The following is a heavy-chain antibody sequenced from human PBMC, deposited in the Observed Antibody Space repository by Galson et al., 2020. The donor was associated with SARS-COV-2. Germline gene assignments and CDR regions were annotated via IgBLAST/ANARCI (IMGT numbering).Heavy chain of an antibody. CDR1: GFTFSSYS. D-gene: IGHD6-13*01. J-gene: IGHJ4*02. V-gene: IGHV3-21*01. CDR2: ISSSSSYI. Sequence: KIGESLKISCAASGFTFSSYSMNWVRQAPGKGLEWVSSISSSSSYIYYADSVKGRFTISRDNAKNSLYLQMNSLRAEDTAVYYCARATDLAAVIDYWGQGTLVTVSS. CDR3: ARATDLAAVIDY.